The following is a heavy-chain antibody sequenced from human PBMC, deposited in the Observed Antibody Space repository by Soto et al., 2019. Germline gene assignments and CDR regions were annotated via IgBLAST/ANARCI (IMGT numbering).Heavy chain of an antibody. CDR3: ARGLGYCSSTSCYDWFDP. CDR2: IKQDGSEK. Sequence: EVQLVESGGGLVQPGGSLRLSCAASGFTFSSYWMSWVRQAPGKGLEWVANIKQDGSEKYYVDAVKGRFTISRDNAKNSLYLQMNSLRAEDTAVYYCARGLGYCSSTSCYDWFDPWGQGTLVTVSS. D-gene: IGHD2-2*01. CDR1: GFTFSSYW. V-gene: IGHV3-7*03. J-gene: IGHJ5*02.